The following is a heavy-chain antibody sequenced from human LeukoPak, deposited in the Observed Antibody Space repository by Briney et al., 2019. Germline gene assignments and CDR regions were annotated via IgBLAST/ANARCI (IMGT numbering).Heavy chain of an antibody. V-gene: IGHV4-39*01. CDR3: ASWPLVDMTTSGLDY. D-gene: IGHD5-24*01. J-gene: IGHJ4*02. CDR1: GGSIISSRHY. Sequence: SETLSLTCTVSGGSIISSRHYRRWIRQPPGKGLEWIGTIYYSGSAYYNPSLNSRVTISVDTSKNQFSLKLSSVTAADTAVYYCASWPLVDMTTSGLDYWGQGTLVTVSS. CDR2: IYYSGSA.